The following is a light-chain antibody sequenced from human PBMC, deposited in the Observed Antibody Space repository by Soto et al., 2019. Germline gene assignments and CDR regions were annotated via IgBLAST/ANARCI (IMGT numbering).Light chain of an antibody. CDR3: SSYTSSSTPYV. CDR1: SSDVGGYNY. V-gene: IGLV2-14*01. Sequence: TQPGSVSGSPGQSITISCTGTSSDVGGYNYVSWYQQHPVKAPKLMIYDVTNRPSGVSDRFSGSKSGNTASLTISGLQAEDEADYYCSSYTSSSTPYVFGTGTKVTVL. CDR2: DVT. J-gene: IGLJ1*01.